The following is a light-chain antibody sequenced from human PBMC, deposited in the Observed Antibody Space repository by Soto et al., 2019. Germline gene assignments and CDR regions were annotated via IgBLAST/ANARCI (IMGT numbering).Light chain of an antibody. V-gene: IGKV3-15*01. CDR1: QSVSTN. CDR2: GAS. CDR3: HQYNNWRT. Sequence: EVLLAQAPATLSVSPVERATLSCRASQSVSTNLAWYQQRPGQAPRLLIYGASARATGIPDRFSGSGAGTEFTLTISSLQSEDFAVYYCHQYNNWRTFGQGTRLEIK. J-gene: IGKJ5*01.